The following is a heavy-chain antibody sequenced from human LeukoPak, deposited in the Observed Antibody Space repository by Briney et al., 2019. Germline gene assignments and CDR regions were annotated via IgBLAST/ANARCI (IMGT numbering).Heavy chain of an antibody. V-gene: IGHV3-30-3*01. Sequence: PGRSLRLSCAASGFTFSSYAMHWVRQAPGKGLEWVAVISYDGSNKYYADSVKGRFTISRDNSKNTLYLQMNSLRAEDTAVYYCARDRFLAATAFDYWGQGTLVTVSS. CDR3: ARDRFLAATAFDY. D-gene: IGHD3-3*01. J-gene: IGHJ4*02. CDR2: ISYDGSNK. CDR1: GFTFSSYA.